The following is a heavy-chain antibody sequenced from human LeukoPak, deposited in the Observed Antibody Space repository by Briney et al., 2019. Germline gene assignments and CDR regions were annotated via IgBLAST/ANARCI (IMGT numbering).Heavy chain of an antibody. V-gene: IGHV4-4*07. CDR1: GGSISSYY. CDR2: VYTSGST. CDR3: ARDQAYYDSSGQFDC. D-gene: IGHD3-22*01. J-gene: IGHJ4*02. Sequence: PSETLSLTCTVSGGSISSYYWSWIRQPAGKGLEWIGRVYTSGSTNYNPSLKSRVTMSVDTSKNQFSLKLSSVTAADTAVYYCARDQAYYDSSGQFDCWGQGTLVTVSS.